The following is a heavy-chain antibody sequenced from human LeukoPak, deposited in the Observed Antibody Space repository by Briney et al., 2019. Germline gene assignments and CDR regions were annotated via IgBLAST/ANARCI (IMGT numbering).Heavy chain of an antibody. CDR3: ARGYYVDY. D-gene: IGHD3-3*01. Sequence: PGGSLRLSCSASGFTFSNYEMSWVRQAPGKGLEWISYIRGSGDTIYYADSVKGRFTISRDNAKNSLYLQMNSLRAEDTAVYYCARGYYVDYWGQGTLVTVSS. V-gene: IGHV3-48*03. CDR1: GFTFSNYE. CDR2: IRGSGDTI. J-gene: IGHJ4*02.